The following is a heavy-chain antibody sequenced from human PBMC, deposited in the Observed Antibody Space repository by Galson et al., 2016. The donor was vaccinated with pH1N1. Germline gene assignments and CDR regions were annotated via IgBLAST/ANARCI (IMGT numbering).Heavy chain of an antibody. V-gene: IGHV2-5*05. Sequence: PALVKPTQTLTLTCTFSGFSLSTSGVGVGWIRQPPGKALEWLALIYWDDDKRYGPSLKSRLTITKDTSKNQVVLTMTNMDPVDTATYYCAHTGFGEFLGYFDYWGRGTLVTVSS. D-gene: IGHD3-10*01. J-gene: IGHJ4*02. CDR3: AHTGFGEFLGYFDY. CDR2: IYWDDDK. CDR1: GFSLSTSGVG.